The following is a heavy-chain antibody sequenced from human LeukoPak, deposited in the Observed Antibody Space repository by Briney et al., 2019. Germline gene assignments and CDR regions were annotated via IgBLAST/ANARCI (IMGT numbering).Heavy chain of an antibody. V-gene: IGHV1-18*01. CDR3: ARDRRDFWSGYYRGNFDY. CDR1: GYTFTSYG. J-gene: IGHJ4*02. Sequence: ASVKVSCKASGYTFTSYGISWVRQAPGQGLEWMGWISAYNGNTNYAQKLQGRVTMTTDTSTSTAYMELRSLRSDDTAVYYCARDRRDFWSGYYRGNFDYWGQGTLATVSS. CDR2: ISAYNGNT. D-gene: IGHD3-3*01.